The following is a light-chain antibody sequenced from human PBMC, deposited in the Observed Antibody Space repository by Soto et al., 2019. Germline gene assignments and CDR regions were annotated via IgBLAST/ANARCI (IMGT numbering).Light chain of an antibody. V-gene: IGLV3-21*02. CDR1: NIGSKS. Sequence: SYELTQPPSVSVAPGQTARITCGGNNIGSKSVHWYQQKPGQAPVLVVYDDSDRPSGIPEQFSGSNSGNTATLTISRAEDGDEADYYCQVWESSSDHHVVFGGGTKLTVL. CDR3: QVWESSSDHHVV. J-gene: IGLJ2*01. CDR2: DDS.